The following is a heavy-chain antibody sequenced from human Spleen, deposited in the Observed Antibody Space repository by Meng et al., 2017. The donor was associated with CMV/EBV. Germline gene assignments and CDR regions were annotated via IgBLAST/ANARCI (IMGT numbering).Heavy chain of an antibody. V-gene: IGHV3-21*01. CDR3: ARGREYYYDSSGYYFDY. J-gene: IGHJ4*02. CDR1: FTFSSYS. CDR2: ISSSSSYI. Sequence: FTFSSYSMNWVRQAPGKGLEWVSSISSSSSYIYYADSVKGRCTISRDNSKNTLCLQMNSLRAEDTAVYSCARGREYYYDSSGYYFDYWGLGTLVTVSS. D-gene: IGHD3-22*01.